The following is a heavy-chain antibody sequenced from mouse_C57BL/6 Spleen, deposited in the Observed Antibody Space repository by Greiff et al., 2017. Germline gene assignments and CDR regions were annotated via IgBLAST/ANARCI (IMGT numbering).Heavy chain of an antibody. V-gene: IGHV1-80*01. D-gene: IGHD1-1*01. CDR3: ARSGSSPNYFDY. J-gene: IGHJ2*01. CDR2: IYPGDGDT. Sequence: QVQLQQSGAELVKPGASVKISCKASGYAFSSYWMNWVKQRPGKGLEWIGQIYPGDGDTNYNGKFKGKATLTADKSSSTAYMQLSILTSEDSAVYFCARSGSSPNYFDYWGQGTTLTVSS. CDR1: GYAFSSYW.